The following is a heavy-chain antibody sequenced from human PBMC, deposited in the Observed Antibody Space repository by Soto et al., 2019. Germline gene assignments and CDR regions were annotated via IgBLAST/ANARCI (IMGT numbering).Heavy chain of an antibody. J-gene: IGHJ5*02. V-gene: IGHV4-39*01. Sequence: PSETLSLTCTVSGGSISSSNYFWGWIRQPPGKDLEWIGSIFYSGSTYYNPSLKSRVTISVDTSKNQFSLRLSSVTAADTAVYYCASHPPLATAYNWSDPWGQGTLVTV. D-gene: IGHD6-13*01. CDR3: ASHPPLATAYNWSDP. CDR1: GGSISSSNYF. CDR2: IFYSGST.